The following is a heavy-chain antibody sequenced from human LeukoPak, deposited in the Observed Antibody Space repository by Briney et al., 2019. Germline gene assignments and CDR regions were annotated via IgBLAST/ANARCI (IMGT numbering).Heavy chain of an antibody. CDR2: IRWNSGTI. J-gene: IGHJ4*02. V-gene: IGHV3-9*03. D-gene: IGHD3-22*01. CDR1: GFTFDDYA. Sequence: GGSLRLSCAASGFTFDDYAMHWGRQAPGKGLEWGSGIRWNSGTIGYADSVKGRFTISRDNAKNSLYLQMNSLRAEDMALYYCAKDIRSYYDSSAIDYWGQGTLVTVSS. CDR3: AKDIRSYYDSSAIDY.